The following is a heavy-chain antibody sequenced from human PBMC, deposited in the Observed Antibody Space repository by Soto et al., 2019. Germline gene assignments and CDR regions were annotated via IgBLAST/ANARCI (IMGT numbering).Heavy chain of an antibody. CDR2: INHSGST. D-gene: IGHD2-15*01. CDR1: GGSFSGYY. J-gene: IGHJ4*02. V-gene: IGHV4-34*01. Sequence: PSETLSLTCAVYGGSFSGYYWSWIRQPPGKGLEWIGEINHSGSTNYNPSLKSRVTISVDTSKNQFSLKLSSVTAADTAVYYCASTQYCSGGSCPYFDYWGQGTLVTV. CDR3: ASTQYCSGGSCPYFDY.